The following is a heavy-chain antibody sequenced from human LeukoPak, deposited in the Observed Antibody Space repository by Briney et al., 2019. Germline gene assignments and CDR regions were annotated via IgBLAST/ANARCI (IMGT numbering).Heavy chain of an antibody. D-gene: IGHD6-19*01. CDR1: GGSINSGSFY. J-gene: IGHJ3*02. Sequence: SETLSLTCTVSGGSINSGSFYWGSIRQPPGKGLEWIGSISYGGSTYYNPSLKSRVTISVDTSKNQFSLKLSSVTAAATAMYYCARAGLYISGRPGAFDIWGQGTTVTVSS. V-gene: IGHV4-39*07. CDR2: ISYGGST. CDR3: ARAGLYISGRPGAFDI.